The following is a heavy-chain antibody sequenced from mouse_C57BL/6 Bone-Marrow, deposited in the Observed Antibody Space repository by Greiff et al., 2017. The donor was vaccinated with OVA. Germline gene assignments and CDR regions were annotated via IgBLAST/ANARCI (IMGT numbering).Heavy chain of an antibody. Sequence: EVHLVESGPGLVKPSQSLSLTCSVTGYSITSGYYWNWIRQFPGNKLEWMGYISYDGSNNYNPSLKNRISITRDTSKNQFFLKLNSVTTEDTATYYCARDRIAAYWGQGTLVTVSA. V-gene: IGHV3-6*01. CDR2: ISYDGSN. CDR1: GYSITSGYY. CDR3: ARDRIAAY. J-gene: IGHJ3*01.